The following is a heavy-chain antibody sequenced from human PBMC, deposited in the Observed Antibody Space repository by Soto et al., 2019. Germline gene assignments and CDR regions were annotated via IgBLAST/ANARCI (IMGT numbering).Heavy chain of an antibody. J-gene: IGHJ4*02. CDR1: GGSISSGGYS. CDR3: ASYGDYGLSGFDY. CDR2: IYHSGST. D-gene: IGHD4-17*01. Sequence: SETLSLTCAVSGGSISSGGYSWSWIRQPPGKGLEWIGYIYHSGSTYYNPSLKSRVTISVDRSKNQFSLKLSSVTAADTAVYYCASYGDYGLSGFDYWGQGTLVTVSS. V-gene: IGHV4-30-2*01.